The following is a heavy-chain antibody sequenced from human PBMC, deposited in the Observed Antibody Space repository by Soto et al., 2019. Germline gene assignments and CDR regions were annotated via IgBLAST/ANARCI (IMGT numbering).Heavy chain of an antibody. V-gene: IGHV3-23*01. J-gene: IGHJ6*02. Sequence: EVQLLESGGGLVQPGGSLRLSCAASGFTFSIYVMTWVRQAPGKGLEWVSAVSGSAGTTYYADSVKGRFSISRDNSKSTLYLQMNSLRAEDTAVYYCVRERGLSSFYGMDVWGQGTTVTVSS. D-gene: IGHD3-10*01. CDR3: VRERGLSSFYGMDV. CDR1: GFTFSIYV. CDR2: VSGSAGTT.